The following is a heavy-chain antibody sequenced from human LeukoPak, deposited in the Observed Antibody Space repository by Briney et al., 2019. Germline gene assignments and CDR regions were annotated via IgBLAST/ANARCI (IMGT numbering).Heavy chain of an antibody. CDR1: GYTFTGYY. J-gene: IGHJ4*02. CDR3: ARDGMVATYYYDSSGYYADY. V-gene: IGHV1-2*02. CDR2: INPNSGGT. D-gene: IGHD3-22*01. Sequence: ASVKVSCKASGYTFTGYYMHWVRQAPGQGLEWMGWINPNSGGTNYAQKFQGRVTMTRDTSISTAYMELSRLRSDDTAVYYCARDGMVATYYYDSSGYYADYWGQGTLVTVSS.